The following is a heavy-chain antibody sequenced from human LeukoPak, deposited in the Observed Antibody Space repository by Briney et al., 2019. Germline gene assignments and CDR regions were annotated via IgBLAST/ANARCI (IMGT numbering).Heavy chain of an antibody. Sequence: GESLKISCKGSGYSFTSYWIGWVRQMPGKGLEWMGIIYPDDSDTKYSPSFQGQVTISADKSISTAYLQWCSLKASDTAMYYCARLAFCTNAVCFSNYYYSMDVWGRGTTVTVSS. CDR1: GYSFTSYW. J-gene: IGHJ6*03. CDR2: IYPDDSDT. CDR3: ARLAFCTNAVCFSNYYYSMDV. D-gene: IGHD2-8*01. V-gene: IGHV5-51*01.